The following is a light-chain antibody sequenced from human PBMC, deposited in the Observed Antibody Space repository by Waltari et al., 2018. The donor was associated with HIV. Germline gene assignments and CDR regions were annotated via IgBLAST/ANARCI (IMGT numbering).Light chain of an antibody. Sequence: QSVLTQPPSVSGAPGQRVTIACTGTRSNIGAGFDVHWYQQIPGNAPKLLIYANTMRPSGVPDRFSGSKSGTSASLAITGLQSEDEADYYCQSYDMSQSGSLVFGGGTKLTAL. V-gene: IGLV1-40*01. CDR2: ANT. CDR3: QSYDMSQSGSLV. CDR1: RSNIGAGFD. J-gene: IGLJ2*01.